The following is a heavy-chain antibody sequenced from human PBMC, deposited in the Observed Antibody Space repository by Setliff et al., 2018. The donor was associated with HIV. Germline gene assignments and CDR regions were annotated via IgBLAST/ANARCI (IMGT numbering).Heavy chain of an antibody. J-gene: IGHJ3*02. Sequence: SQTLSLTCTVSGGSISSGSYYWSWIRQPAGKGLEWIGRIYTSGNTNYNPSLKSRVTISADTSKKQFSLKLNSVTAADTAVYYCARGRYSSGWYKDAFDIWGQGTMVTVSS. CDR1: GGSISSGSYY. CDR3: ARGRYSSGWYKDAFDI. CDR2: IYTSGNT. D-gene: IGHD6-19*01. V-gene: IGHV4-61*02.